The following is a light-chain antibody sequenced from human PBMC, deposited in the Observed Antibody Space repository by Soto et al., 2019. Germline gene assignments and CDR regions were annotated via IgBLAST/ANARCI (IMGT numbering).Light chain of an antibody. CDR3: QQYNCYPWT. CDR2: EAS. V-gene: IGKV1-5*03. CDR1: QSMSVW. J-gene: IGKJ1*01. Sequence: DIQMTQSPSTLSASVGDRVTITCRGSQSMSVWLAWYQQKPGKAPKLLIYEASSLESGVPSRFGGSRSGTAITLTISGLQPADFATYYCQQYNCYPWTFGQGTKVDIK.